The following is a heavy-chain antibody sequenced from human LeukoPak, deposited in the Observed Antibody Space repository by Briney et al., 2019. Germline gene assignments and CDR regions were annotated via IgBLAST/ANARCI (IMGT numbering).Heavy chain of an antibody. Sequence: GGSLRLSCVVSGFTFSSYAMSWVRQAPGKGLEWVSVIYSGGDTYYADSVKGRFIISRDNSKNMIYLEMSSLKAEDTAVYYCAKERNLEIAVAGTIFDYWGQGTLVTVSS. D-gene: IGHD6-19*01. CDR3: AKERNLEIAVAGTIFDY. V-gene: IGHV3-66*01. CDR1: GFTFSSYA. CDR2: IYSGGDT. J-gene: IGHJ4*02.